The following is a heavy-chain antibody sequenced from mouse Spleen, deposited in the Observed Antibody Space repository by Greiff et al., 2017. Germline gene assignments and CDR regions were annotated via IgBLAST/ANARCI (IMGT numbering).Heavy chain of an antibody. CDR1: GYTFTSYW. CDR2: IDPSDSYT. D-gene: IGHD1-1*01. Sequence: VQLVESGAELVMPGASVKLSCKASGYTFTSYWMHWVKQRPGQGLEWIGEIDPSDSYTNYNQKFKGKATLTVDKSSSTAYMQLSSLTSEDSAVYYCARRYYDGSPWAMDYWGQGTSVTVSS. J-gene: IGHJ4*01. V-gene: IGHV1-69*01. CDR3: ARRYYDGSPWAMDY.